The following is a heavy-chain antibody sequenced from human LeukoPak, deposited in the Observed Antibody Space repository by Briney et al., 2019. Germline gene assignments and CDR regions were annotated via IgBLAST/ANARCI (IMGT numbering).Heavy chain of an antibody. Sequence: TSETLSLTCTVSGGSISSYYWSWIRQPPGKGLEWIGYIYYSGSTNYNPSLKSRVTMSVDTSKNQFSLKLISVTAADTAVYYCASRKLGSDYWGQGTLVTVSS. CDR1: GGSISSYY. J-gene: IGHJ4*02. CDR3: ASRKLGSDY. D-gene: IGHD7-27*01. V-gene: IGHV4-59*01. CDR2: IYYSGST.